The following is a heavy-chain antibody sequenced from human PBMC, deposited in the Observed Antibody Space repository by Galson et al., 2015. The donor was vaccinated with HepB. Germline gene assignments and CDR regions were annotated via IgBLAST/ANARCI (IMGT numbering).Heavy chain of an antibody. V-gene: IGHV1-46*04. D-gene: IGHD3-10*01. CDR2: INPSGGST. Sequence: SVKVSCKASGYTFTSYYMHWVRQAPGQGLEWMGIINPSGGSTSYAQKLQGRVTMTRDTSTSTVYMELSSLRSEDTAVYYCARGNDGSGGDYYYYGMDVWGQGTTVTVSS. CDR3: ARGNDGSGGDYYYYGMDV. J-gene: IGHJ6*02. CDR1: GYTFTSYY.